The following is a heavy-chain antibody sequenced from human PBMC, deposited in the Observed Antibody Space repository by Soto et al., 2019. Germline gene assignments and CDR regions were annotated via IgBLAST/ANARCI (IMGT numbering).Heavy chain of an antibody. CDR3: TSSPTESWITIFQFTY. Sequence: QVQLVQSGAEVKKPGSSVMVSCKASGGIFRTYTISWVRQAPGQGPEWMGGTIPLFETTKYPQSCQDRVTITADTATNTEYMELRSPGSDDTDVYYGTSSPTESWITIFQFTYWGQGTLAPVSS. J-gene: IGHJ4*02. CDR2: TIPLFETT. V-gene: IGHV1-69*06. CDR1: GGIFRTYT. D-gene: IGHD3-3*01.